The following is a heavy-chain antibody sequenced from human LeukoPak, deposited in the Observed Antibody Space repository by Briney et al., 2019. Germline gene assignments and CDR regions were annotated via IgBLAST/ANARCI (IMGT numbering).Heavy chain of an antibody. D-gene: IGHD1-26*01. CDR2: ISGSGGST. CDR3: AKTGWELRYAFDI. V-gene: IGHV3-23*01. CDR1: GFTFSSYG. Sequence: PGGSLRLSCAASGFTFSSYGMSWVRQAPGKGLEWVSAISGSGGSTYYADSVKGRFTISRDNSKNTLYLQMNSLRAEDTAVYYCAKTGWELRYAFDIWGQGTMVTVSS. J-gene: IGHJ3*02.